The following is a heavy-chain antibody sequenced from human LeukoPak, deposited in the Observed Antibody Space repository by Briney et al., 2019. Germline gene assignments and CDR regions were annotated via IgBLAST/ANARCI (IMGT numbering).Heavy chain of an antibody. J-gene: IGHJ4*02. D-gene: IGHD3-3*01. CDR2: ISSSGSTI. CDR1: GFTFSSYE. V-gene: IGHV3-48*03. CDR3: ARDGPVLRPREL. Sequence: GGSLRLSCAASGFTFSSYEMNWVRQAPGKGLEWVSYISSSGSTIYYADSVKRRFTISRDNAKNSLYLQMNSLRAEDTAVYYCARDGPVLRPRELWGQGTLVTVSS.